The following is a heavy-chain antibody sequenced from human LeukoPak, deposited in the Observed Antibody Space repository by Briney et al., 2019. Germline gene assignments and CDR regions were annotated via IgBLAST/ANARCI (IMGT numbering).Heavy chain of an antibody. Sequence: GGSLRLSCAASGFTFSSYEINWVRQAPGKGLEWVSYISSSGSSTHYGESVKGRLTSSRDNAKNAAYLQMNSLRAEDTAVYYCARDGARGWELDYWGQGILVNVSS. J-gene: IGHJ4*02. D-gene: IGHD4-23*01. CDR2: ISSSGSST. V-gene: IGHV3-48*03. CDR3: ARDGARGWELDY. CDR1: GFTFSSYE.